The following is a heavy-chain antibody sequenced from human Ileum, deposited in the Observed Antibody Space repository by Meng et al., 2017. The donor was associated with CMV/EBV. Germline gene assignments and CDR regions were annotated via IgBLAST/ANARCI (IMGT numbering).Heavy chain of an antibody. CDR2: IRYDGSNK. Sequence: GESLKISCAASGFIFSSYGMHWVRQSPGRGLEWVAFIRYDGSNKYYADSVKDRFTISRENSKNTLYLQVNSLRAEDTAVYYCSKPTRGQWLNYFDYWGQGTLVTVSS. V-gene: IGHV3-30*02. D-gene: IGHD6-19*01. CDR3: SKPTRGQWLNYFDY. CDR1: GFIFSSYG. J-gene: IGHJ4*02.